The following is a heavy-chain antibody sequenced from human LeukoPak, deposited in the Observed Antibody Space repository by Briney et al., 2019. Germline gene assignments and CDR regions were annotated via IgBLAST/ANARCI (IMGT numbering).Heavy chain of an antibody. V-gene: IGHV3-7*01. D-gene: IGHD3-9*01. CDR2: IKEDGSEK. CDR1: GFTFSDYL. Sequence: GGSLRLSCAASGFTFSDYLMTWVRQAPGKGLEGVADIKEDGSEKYYVDSVRGRFTILRDNAKNSLYLQMSSLRAEDTAVYYCARDHLYYDISGPRFDYWGQGTRVTVSS. CDR3: ARDHLYYDISGPRFDY. J-gene: IGHJ4*02.